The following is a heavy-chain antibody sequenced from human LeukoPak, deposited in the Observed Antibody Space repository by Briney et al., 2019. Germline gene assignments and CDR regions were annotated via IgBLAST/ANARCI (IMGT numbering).Heavy chain of an antibody. CDR3: AKGRGSSNSASNY. CDR2: ISYSGST. CDR1: GGSISSGGYY. V-gene: IGHV4-31*03. Sequence: SETLSLTCTVSGGSISSGGYYWSWIRQHPGKGLEWIGYISYSGSTYYNPSLKGRVTISVDTSKNQFSLKLTSVTAADTAVYYCAKGRGSSNSASNYWGQGTPVTVSS. D-gene: IGHD1-26*01. J-gene: IGHJ4*02.